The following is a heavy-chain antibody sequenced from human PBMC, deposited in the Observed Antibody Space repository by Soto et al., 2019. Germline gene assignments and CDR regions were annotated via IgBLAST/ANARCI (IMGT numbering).Heavy chain of an antibody. V-gene: IGHV1-46*01. D-gene: IGHD2-21*02. CDR3: AGLAVVTPPCSFDF. J-gene: IGHJ4*02. Sequence: QVQLVQSGAEVKEPGASVKVSCKAAGYTFISYYMHWVRQAPGQGFEWVGGINPSAGNTVYAQKFQGRVTMTRDTSTSTFYLELSRLTSEDTAVYHCAGLAVVTPPCSFDFWGQGTQVTVS. CDR2: INPSAGNT. CDR1: GYTFISYY.